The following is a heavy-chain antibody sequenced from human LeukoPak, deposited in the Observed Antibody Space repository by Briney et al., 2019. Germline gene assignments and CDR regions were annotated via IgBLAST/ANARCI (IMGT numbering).Heavy chain of an antibody. D-gene: IGHD6-19*01. CDR1: GASITSNW. CDR2: INHSGST. J-gene: IGHJ5*02. Sequence: SETLSLTCAVSGASITSNWWSWVRQSPGKGLEWIGEINHSGSTNYNPSLKSRVTISVDTSKNQFSLKLSSVTAADTAVYYCARAEGDHWGQGTLVTVSS. V-gene: IGHV4-4*02. CDR3: ARAEGDH.